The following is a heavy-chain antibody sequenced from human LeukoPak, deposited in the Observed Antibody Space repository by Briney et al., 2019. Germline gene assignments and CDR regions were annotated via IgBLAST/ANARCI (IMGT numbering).Heavy chain of an antibody. D-gene: IGHD6-13*01. Sequence: SGPTLVKPTQTLTLTRTFSGFSLSTSGVGVGWIRQPPGKALEWLALIYWDDDKRYRASLKSRLTITEDTSKNQVVLTMTNMDPVDTATYYCAHRSAGYSSPTPYFDCWGQGTLVTVSS. V-gene: IGHV2-5*02. CDR2: IYWDDDK. CDR3: AHRSAGYSSPTPYFDC. CDR1: GFSLSTSGVG. J-gene: IGHJ4*02.